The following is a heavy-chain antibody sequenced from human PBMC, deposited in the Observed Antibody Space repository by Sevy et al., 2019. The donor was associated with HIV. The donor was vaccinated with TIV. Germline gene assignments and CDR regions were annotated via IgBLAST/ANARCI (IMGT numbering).Heavy chain of an antibody. J-gene: IGHJ4*02. CDR1: GFTFSNYA. Sequence: GGSLRLSCAASGFTFSNYAMHWVRQAPGKGLEWVAVISYHGSNKYYADSVKGRFTISRDNSKNTLYLQMNSLRAEDTAVYYCARVDEQRWLRLYYFDYWGEGTLVAVSS. D-gene: IGHD5-12*01. V-gene: IGHV3-30*04. CDR3: ARVDEQRWLRLYYFDY. CDR2: ISYHGSNK.